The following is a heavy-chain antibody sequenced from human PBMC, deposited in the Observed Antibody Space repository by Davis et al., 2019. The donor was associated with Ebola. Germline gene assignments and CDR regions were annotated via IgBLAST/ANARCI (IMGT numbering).Heavy chain of an antibody. D-gene: IGHD6-6*01. CDR2: ISSSSSTI. CDR3: AKGGGTSSSDFRRT. Sequence: GESLKISCAASGFTFSSYWKHWVRQAPGKGLEWVSYISSSSSTIYYADSVKGRFTISRDNAKNSLYLQMNSLRAEDTAVYYCAKGGGTSSSDFRRTWGQGTLVTVSS. CDR1: GFTFSSYW. J-gene: IGHJ5*02. V-gene: IGHV3-48*04.